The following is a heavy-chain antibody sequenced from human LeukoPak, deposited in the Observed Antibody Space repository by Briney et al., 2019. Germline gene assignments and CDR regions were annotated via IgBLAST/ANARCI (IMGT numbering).Heavy chain of an antibody. CDR3: AKSILMTTVTPYYFDY. Sequence: GGSLRLSCAASGFTFSSYAMSWVRQAPGKGLEWVSTISGSGGSIYYADSVKGRFTISRDNSKDTLYLQMNSLRAEDTAVYYCAKSILMTTVTPYYFDYWGQGTLVTVSS. V-gene: IGHV3-23*01. CDR1: GFTFSSYA. CDR2: ISGSGGSI. J-gene: IGHJ4*02. D-gene: IGHD4-17*01.